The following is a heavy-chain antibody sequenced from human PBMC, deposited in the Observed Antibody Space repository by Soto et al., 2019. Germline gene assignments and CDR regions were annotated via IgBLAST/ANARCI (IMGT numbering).Heavy chain of an antibody. Sequence: SAKVSCKASGSGFIRSGIQWVRQAHGQRLEWIGWIVVASGQTNYAQNFRGRVAITRDTSTATAYIELTGLTSEDTAVYFCSADRPDIGVGWWVWGQGTTVTVSS. CDR2: IVVASGQT. D-gene: IGHD2-15*01. V-gene: IGHV1-58*02. CDR3: SADRPDIGVGWWV. CDR1: GSGFIRSG. J-gene: IGHJ6*02.